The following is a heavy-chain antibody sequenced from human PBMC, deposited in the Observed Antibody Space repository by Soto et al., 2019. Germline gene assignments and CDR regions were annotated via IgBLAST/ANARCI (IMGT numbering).Heavy chain of an antibody. CDR2: IYYSGST. J-gene: IGHJ6*02. CDR3: ARDRGDGYNPYYYYGMDV. Sequence: QVQLQESGPGLVKPSQTLSLTCTVSGGSISSGNYYWSWVRQHPGKGLEWIGYIYYSGSTFYNPSLKSRDTLSVDTSKNQFSLKLSSVTAADTAVYYCARDRGDGYNPYYYYGMDVWGQGTTVTVSS. CDR1: GGSISSGNYY. D-gene: IGHD3-10*01. V-gene: IGHV4-31*03.